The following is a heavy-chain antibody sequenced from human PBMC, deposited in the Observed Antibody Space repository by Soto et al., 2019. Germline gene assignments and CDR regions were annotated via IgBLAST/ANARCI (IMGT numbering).Heavy chain of an antibody. Sequence: GESLKISCKGSGYSFTSYWIGWVRQMPGKGLEWMGIIYPGDSDTRYSPSFQGQVTISADKSISTAYLQWSSLKASDTAMYYCARPGTYYYDSSGYYSAGIDVPAQRTTVPGSS. CDR2: IYPGDSDT. V-gene: IGHV5-51*01. J-gene: IGHJ6*02. D-gene: IGHD3-22*01. CDR1: GYSFTSYW. CDR3: ARPGTYYYDSSGYYSAGIDV.